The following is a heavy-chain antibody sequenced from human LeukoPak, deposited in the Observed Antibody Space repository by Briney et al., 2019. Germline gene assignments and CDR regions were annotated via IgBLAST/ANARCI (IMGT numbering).Heavy chain of an antibody. Sequence: SGGSLRLSCAASGFTFSSYSMNWVRQAPGKGLEWVSSISSSSSYIYYADSVKGRFTISRDNAKDSLYLQMNSLRAEDTAVYYCARDLGYYDSSGYWGYAFDIWGQGTMVTVSS. J-gene: IGHJ3*02. CDR1: GFTFSSYS. D-gene: IGHD3-22*01. CDR2: ISSSSSYI. V-gene: IGHV3-21*01. CDR3: ARDLGYYDSSGYWGYAFDI.